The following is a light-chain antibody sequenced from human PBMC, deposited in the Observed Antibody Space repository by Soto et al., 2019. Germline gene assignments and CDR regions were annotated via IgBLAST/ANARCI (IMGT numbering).Light chain of an antibody. CDR2: EVS. V-gene: IGLV2-23*02. CDR1: SSDVGSYNL. CDR3: YSYAGSSTSYV. Sequence: SVLTQPASVSGSPGQSITIYCTGTSSDVGSYNLVSWYQQHPGKAPKLMIYEVSKRPSGVSNRFSGSKSGNTASLTISGLQAEDEADYSCYSYAGSSTSYVFGAGTKVTVL. J-gene: IGLJ1*01.